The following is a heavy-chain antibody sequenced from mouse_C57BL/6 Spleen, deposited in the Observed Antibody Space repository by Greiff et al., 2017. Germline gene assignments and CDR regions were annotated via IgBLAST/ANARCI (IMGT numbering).Heavy chain of an antibody. Sequence: QVQLQQSWAELVKPGASVKISCKASGSAFSSYWRNRVKQRSGTGLEWIGQISPGDGDTTYNGKFKGKATLTADESSSTAYMQLSSLTAEDSAVYFCARDDYGSSYRYYAMDYWGQGTSVSGSS. J-gene: IGHJ4*01. CDR1: GSAFSSYW. V-gene: IGHV1-80*01. CDR2: ISPGDGDT. D-gene: IGHD1-1*01. CDR3: ARDDYGSSYRYYAMDY.